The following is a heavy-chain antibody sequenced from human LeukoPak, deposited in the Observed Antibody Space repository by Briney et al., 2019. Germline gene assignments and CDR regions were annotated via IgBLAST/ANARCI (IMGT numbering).Heavy chain of an antibody. CDR3: AKGRGWLQFFDY. J-gene: IGHJ4*02. D-gene: IGHD5-24*01. V-gene: IGHV3-23*01. CDR1: GFSFSTYA. CDR2: ISGGGGST. Sequence: GGSLRLSCTASGFSFSTYAMNWVRQAPGRGLEWVSTISGGGGSTFYADSVKGRFTISRDNSKNTLYLQMNSLRAEDTAVYYCAKGRGWLQFFDYWGQGTLVTVSS.